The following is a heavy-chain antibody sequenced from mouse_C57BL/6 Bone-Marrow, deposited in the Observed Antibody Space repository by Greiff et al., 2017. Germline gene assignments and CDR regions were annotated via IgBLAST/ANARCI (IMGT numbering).Heavy chain of an antibody. Sequence: QVQLQQSGAELVRPGTSVKVSCKASGYAFTNYLIEWVKQRPGQGLEWIGVINTGSGGTNYNEKFKGKATLTADKSSSTAYMQLSSLTSEDSAVYFCARGYYNFDYWGQGTTLTVSS. CDR1: GYAFTNYL. D-gene: IGHD2-12*01. CDR3: ARGYYNFDY. J-gene: IGHJ2*01. V-gene: IGHV1-54*01. CDR2: INTGSGGT.